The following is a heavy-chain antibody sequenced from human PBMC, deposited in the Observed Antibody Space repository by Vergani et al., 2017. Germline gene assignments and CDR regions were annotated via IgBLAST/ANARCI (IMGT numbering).Heavy chain of an antibody. V-gene: IGHV3-21*01. CDR3: ARYXGDY. CDR2: SSSSSSYI. Sequence: EVQLVESGGGLVKPGGSLRLDWADSGVTGSSYSRNRVREAQGKGREGVSSSSSSSSYIYYADSVKGRCTISRDNAKNSLYLQMNSLRAEDTAVYYCARYXGDYWGQGTLVTVSS. J-gene: IGHJ4*02. CDR1: GVTGSSYS. D-gene: IGHD1-26*01.